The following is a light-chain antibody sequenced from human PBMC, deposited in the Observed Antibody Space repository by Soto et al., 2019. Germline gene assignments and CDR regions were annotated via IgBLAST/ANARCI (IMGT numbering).Light chain of an antibody. CDR1: SSDVGGYNY. Sequence: QSALPQPASVYGSPGQSINISCTGTSSDVGGYNYVSWYQHHPGKAPKLIIYDVSNRPSGVSNPFSGSKSGNTASLTISGLQPEDEADYYCSSYTTSNTRQIVFGTGTKVTVL. CDR3: SSYTTSNTRQIV. CDR2: DVS. V-gene: IGLV2-14*03. J-gene: IGLJ1*01.